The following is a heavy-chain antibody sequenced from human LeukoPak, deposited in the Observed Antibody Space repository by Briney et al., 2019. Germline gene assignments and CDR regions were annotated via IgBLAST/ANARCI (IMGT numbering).Heavy chain of an antibody. Sequence: GASVKVSCKASGYTFTGYYMHWVRQAPGQGLEWMGRINLNSGGTNYAQKFQGRVTMTRDTSISTAYMELSRLRSDDTAVYYCARYIAAAGKGYYYYYMDVWGKGTTVTVS. J-gene: IGHJ6*03. CDR1: GYTFTGYY. V-gene: IGHV1-2*06. CDR2: INLNSGGT. CDR3: ARYIAAAGKGYYYYYMDV. D-gene: IGHD6-13*01.